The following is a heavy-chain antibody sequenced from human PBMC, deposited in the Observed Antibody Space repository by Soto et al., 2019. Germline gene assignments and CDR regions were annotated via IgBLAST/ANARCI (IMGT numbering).Heavy chain of an antibody. CDR2: INPNSGGT. CDR1: GYTFTGYY. Sequence: VASVKVSCKASGYTFTGYYMHWVRQAPGQGLEWMGWINPNSGGTNYAQKFQGRVTMTRDTSISTAYMELSRLRSDDTAVYYCARSYSNHFEGRMIMDVWGQGTTVTVSS. V-gene: IGHV1-2*02. J-gene: IGHJ6*02. D-gene: IGHD4-4*01. CDR3: ARSYSNHFEGRMIMDV.